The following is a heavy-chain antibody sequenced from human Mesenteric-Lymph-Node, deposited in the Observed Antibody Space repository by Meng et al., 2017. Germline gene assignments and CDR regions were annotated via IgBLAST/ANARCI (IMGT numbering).Heavy chain of an antibody. CDR3: ARAIAPGYSSGWYPPDYYYGMDV. J-gene: IGHJ6*02. CDR2: INPSGGST. CDR1: GYTFTSYY. V-gene: IGHV1-46*01. D-gene: IGHD6-19*01. Sequence: ASVKVSCKASGYTFTSYYMHWVRQAPGQGLEWMGIINPSGGSTSYAQKFQGRVTMTRDTSTSTVYMELSSLRSEDTAVYYCARAIAPGYSSGWYPPDYYYGMDVWGQGTTVTVSS.